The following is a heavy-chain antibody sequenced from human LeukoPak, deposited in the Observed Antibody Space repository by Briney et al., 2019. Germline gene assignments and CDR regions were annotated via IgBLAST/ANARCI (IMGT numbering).Heavy chain of an antibody. CDR1: GYTFTSYA. D-gene: IGHD3-9*01. V-gene: IGHV1-69*06. J-gene: IGHJ6*03. Sequence: SVKVSCKASGYTFTSYAISWVRQAPGQGLEWMGGIIPIFGTANYAQKFQGRVTITADKSTSTAYMELSSLRSEDTAVYYCARVTGGDRSYYDILTGYYSYYYYYYMDVWGKGTTVTVSS. CDR2: IIPIFGTA. CDR3: ARVTGGDRSYYDILTGYYSYYYYYYMDV.